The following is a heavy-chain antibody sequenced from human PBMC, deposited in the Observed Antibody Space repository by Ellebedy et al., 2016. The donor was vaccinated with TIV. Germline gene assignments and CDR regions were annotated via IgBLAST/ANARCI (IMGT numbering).Heavy chain of an antibody. V-gene: IGHV3-74*01. CDR2: INTDGSST. J-gene: IGHJ4*02. Sequence: PGGSLRLSCVASGFTLSGYWMHWVRQVPGKGLMWVSRINTDGSSTSYADSVEGRFTITRDNAKKTLYLEMSSLRPEDTAVYYCTRESFRYFDWDLWGQGTLVTVSS. CDR3: TRESFRYFDWDL. D-gene: IGHD3-9*01. CDR1: GFTLSGYW.